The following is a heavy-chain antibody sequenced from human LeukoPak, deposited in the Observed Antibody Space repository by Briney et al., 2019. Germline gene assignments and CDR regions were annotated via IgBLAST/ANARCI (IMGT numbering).Heavy chain of an antibody. D-gene: IGHD5-18*01. J-gene: IGHJ4*02. Sequence: PSETLSLTCTVSGGSISSGDYYWSWIRQPPGKGLEWIGYIYYSGSTYYNPPLKSRVTISVDTSKNQFSLKLSSVTAADTAVYYCARVEDTAMVPDYWGQGTLVTVSS. CDR1: GGSISSGDYY. CDR2: IYYSGST. V-gene: IGHV4-30-4*01. CDR3: ARVEDTAMVPDY.